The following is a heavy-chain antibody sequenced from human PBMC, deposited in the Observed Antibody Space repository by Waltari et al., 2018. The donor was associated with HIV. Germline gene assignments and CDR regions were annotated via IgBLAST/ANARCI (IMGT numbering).Heavy chain of an antibody. CDR1: GFTLNSDW. V-gene: IGHV3-15*01. CDR2: IKTKGDGGAT. D-gene: IGHD3-10*01. CDR3: TSEEDYGSGSHFDY. Sequence: EVQLVESGGDLLKPGGCLRLSCAASGFTLNSDWLSWVRQAPGKGVEAVGRIKTKGDGGATDYAAAVKGRFTISRDDSNNTLYLQMNSLIIEDTAVYYCTSEEDYGSGSHFDYWGQGTLVTVSS. J-gene: IGHJ4*02.